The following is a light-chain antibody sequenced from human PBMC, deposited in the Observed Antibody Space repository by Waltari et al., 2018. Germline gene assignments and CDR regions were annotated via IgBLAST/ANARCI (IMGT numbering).Light chain of an antibody. Sequence: MTQSPGTLSASPGERVTLSCRASQTVSSNLVWYKQIPGQPPRVLIYGASTRATGVPARFSGSGSATEFTLTISSLQSEDFAVYFCQQYKHWPWTFGQGTKVEVK. J-gene: IGKJ1*01. V-gene: IGKV3-15*01. CDR3: QQYKHWPWT. CDR2: GAS. CDR1: QTVSSN.